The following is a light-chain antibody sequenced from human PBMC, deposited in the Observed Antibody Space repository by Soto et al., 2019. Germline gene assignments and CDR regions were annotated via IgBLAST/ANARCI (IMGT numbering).Light chain of an antibody. CDR1: SRDVGSYDL. J-gene: IGLJ1*01. CDR3: CSYAGSTTYV. V-gene: IGLV2-23*01. CDR2: EGT. Sequence: QSVLTQPASVSGSPGQSITISCTGTSRDVGSYDLVSWYQHHPGKAPKLMFYEGTKRPSGVSNRFSGSKSGNTASLAISGLHAEDEADYYCCSYAGSTTYVFGTGTKLTVL.